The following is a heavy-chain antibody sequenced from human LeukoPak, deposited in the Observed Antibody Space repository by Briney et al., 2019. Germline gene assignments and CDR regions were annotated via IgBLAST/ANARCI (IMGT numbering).Heavy chain of an antibody. CDR3: AKAHYGSGSLNWFDP. D-gene: IGHD3-10*01. CDR2: ISSSSSTI. J-gene: IGHJ5*02. V-gene: IGHV3-48*04. Sequence: GGSLRLSCAASGFTFSSYSMNWVRQAPGKGLEWVSYISSSSSTIYYADSVKGRFTISRDNAKNSLYLQMNSLRAEDTAVYYCAKAHYGSGSLNWFDPWGQGTLVTASS. CDR1: GFTFSSYS.